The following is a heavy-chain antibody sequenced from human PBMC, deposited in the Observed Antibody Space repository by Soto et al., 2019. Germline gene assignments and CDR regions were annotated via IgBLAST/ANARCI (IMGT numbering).Heavy chain of an antibody. D-gene: IGHD2-2*01. CDR3: AREIRQYCSSTSCYYYYYYMDV. CDR1: GGSISSYY. J-gene: IGHJ6*03. Sequence: PETLSLTCTVSGGSISSYYWSWIRQPPGKGLEWIGYIYYSGSTNYNPSLKSRVTISVDTSKNQFSLKLSSVTAADTAVYYCAREIRQYCSSTSCYYYYYYMDVWGKGTTVTVSS. V-gene: IGHV4-59*01. CDR2: IYYSGST.